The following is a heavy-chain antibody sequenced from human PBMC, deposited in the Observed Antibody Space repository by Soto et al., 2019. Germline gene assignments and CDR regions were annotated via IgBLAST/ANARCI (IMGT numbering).Heavy chain of an antibody. V-gene: IGHV4-4*08. CDR1: GGSISSYY. J-gene: IGHJ5*02. D-gene: IGHD2-2*01. CDR3: ARDLKCSSTSCRNWFDP. CDR2: IYNRGST. Sequence: PSETLSLTCTVSGGSISSYYCSWIRQPPGKGLEWIGYIYNRGSTNYNPSLKSRVTISEDTPKNQVSLKLSSVTAADTAVYYCARDLKCSSTSCRNWFDPWGQGTLVTVSS.